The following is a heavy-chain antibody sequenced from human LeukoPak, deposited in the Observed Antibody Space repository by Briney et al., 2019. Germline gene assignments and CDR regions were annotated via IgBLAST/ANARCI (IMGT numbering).Heavy chain of an antibody. Sequence: GGSLRLSCAAPGFTFSDYWMHWVRQAPGKGPAWVSRINPDGTSTSYADSVKGRFTISRDNAKNTLYLQISSVRAEDTAVYYCARDLGYYGSGSYDWGQGTLVTVSS. CDR3: ARDLGYYGSGSYD. CDR2: INPDGTST. CDR1: GFTFSDYW. D-gene: IGHD3-10*01. J-gene: IGHJ4*02. V-gene: IGHV3-74*01.